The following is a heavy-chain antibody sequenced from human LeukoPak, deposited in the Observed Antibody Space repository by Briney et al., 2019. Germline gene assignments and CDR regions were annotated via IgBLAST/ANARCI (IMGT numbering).Heavy chain of an antibody. CDR2: LFASGNY. D-gene: IGHD2-21*01. CDR3: AAFCASTSCLGHVFDV. J-gene: IGHJ3*01. V-gene: IGHV4-61*02. Sequence: SETLSLTCSVSGGSITSPTYYWAWNRQSAEKGLQYLGRLFASGNYNYNPSLKGRAAMSVDTSKSQISLKLTSVTGADTAMYYCAAFCASTSCLGHVFDVWGHGTMVTVSS. CDR1: GGSITSPTYY.